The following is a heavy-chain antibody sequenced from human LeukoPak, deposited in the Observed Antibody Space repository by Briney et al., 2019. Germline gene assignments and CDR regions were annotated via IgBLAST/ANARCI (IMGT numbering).Heavy chain of an antibody. CDR2: ISYNGSNE. J-gene: IGHJ4*02. D-gene: IGHD2-15*01. Sequence: GGSLRLSCAASGFTFSIYAMHWVRQAPGKGLEWVAGISYNGSNEYYSDSVKGRFTITRDNSKNTVFLQMDSLRAEDTGVYHCARDRGGSGFYYFDYWGQGTLVTVSS. V-gene: IGHV3-30-3*01. CDR3: ARDRGGSGFYYFDY. CDR1: GFTFSIYA.